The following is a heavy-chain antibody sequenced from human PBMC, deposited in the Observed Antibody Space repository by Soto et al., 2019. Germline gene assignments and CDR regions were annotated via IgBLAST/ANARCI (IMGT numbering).Heavy chain of an antibody. CDR3: VRETQIVMVVVPTPGSPGAFDM. V-gene: IGHV3-30-3*01. CDR2: VSHDGVNK. D-gene: IGHD2-15*01. CDR1: GFSFRNYN. J-gene: IGHJ3*02. Sequence: QLVESGAGVVQPGRSLRLSCAASGFSFRNYNLHWVRQAPGKGLEWVAVVSHDGVNKHYAESVKGRLSISRDSSRDTLYLQMNSLRAEDTAVYYCVRETQIVMVVVPTPGSPGAFDMWGQGTMVTVSS.